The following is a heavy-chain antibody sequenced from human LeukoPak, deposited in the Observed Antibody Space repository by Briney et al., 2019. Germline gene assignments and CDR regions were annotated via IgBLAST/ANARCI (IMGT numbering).Heavy chain of an antibody. D-gene: IGHD2-21*02. CDR1: GGSLSTNY. CDR2: INHEGDT. J-gene: IGHJ6*02. Sequence: SETLSLTCSISGGSLSTNYWSWIRRPPGKGLEWIGNINHEGDTNFNPSLKSRVTLTVDTSKNQVSLRLRSVTAADTADYYCARDSAWEGDWLDLMDAWGQGTTVTVSS. CDR3: ARDSAWEGDWLDLMDA. V-gene: IGHV4-59*01.